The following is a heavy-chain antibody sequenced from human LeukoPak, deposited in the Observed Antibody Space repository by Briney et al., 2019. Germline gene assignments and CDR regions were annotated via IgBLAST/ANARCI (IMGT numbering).Heavy chain of an antibody. CDR1: GGSISSSSYY. CDR3: ARHEAKDDAFDI. CDR2: INHSGST. V-gene: IGHV4-39*01. J-gene: IGHJ3*02. Sequence: MSSETLSLTCTVSGGSISSSSYYWGWIRQPPGKGLEWIGEINHSGSTNYNPSLKSRVTISVDTSKNQFSLKLSSVTAADTAVYYCARHEAKDDAFDIWGQGTMVTVSS.